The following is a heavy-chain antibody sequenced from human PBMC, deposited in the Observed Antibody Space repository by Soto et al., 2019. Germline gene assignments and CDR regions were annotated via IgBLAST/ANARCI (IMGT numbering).Heavy chain of an antibody. Sequence: SETLSLTCTVSGYSVTSGSYWGWFRQPPENGLEWIGSVYLSGHTYHNPSLMSRGTISIDTSKNQFTPKLTSVTVADTAVYYCARARIVVSAIIVDFWGLGXLVTVYS. D-gene: IGHD2-15*01. CDR1: GYSVTSGSY. V-gene: IGHV4-38-2*02. CDR3: ARARIVVSAIIVDF. J-gene: IGHJ4*02. CDR2: VYLSGHT.